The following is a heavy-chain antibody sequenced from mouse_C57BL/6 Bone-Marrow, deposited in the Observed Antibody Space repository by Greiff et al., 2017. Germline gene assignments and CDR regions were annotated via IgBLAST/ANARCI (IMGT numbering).Heavy chain of an antibody. CDR1: GYTFTDYY. CDR2: INPYNGGT. Sequence: EVQLQESGPVLVKPGASVKMSCKASGYTFTDYYMNWVKQSHGKSLEWIGVINPYNGGTSYNQKFKGKATLTVDKSSSTAYMELNSLTSEDSAVYYCARGGAQATLYYFDYWGQGTTLTVSS. J-gene: IGHJ2*01. D-gene: IGHD3-2*02. V-gene: IGHV1-19*01. CDR3: ARGGAQATLYYFDY.